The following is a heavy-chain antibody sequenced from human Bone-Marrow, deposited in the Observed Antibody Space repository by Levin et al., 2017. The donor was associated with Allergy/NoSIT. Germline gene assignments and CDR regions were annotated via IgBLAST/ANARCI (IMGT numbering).Heavy chain of an antibody. CDR3: ARDLPRGYFDY. CDR1: GFTFSSYW. V-gene: IGHV3-7*01. J-gene: IGHJ4*02. D-gene: IGHD6-13*01. Sequence: LSLTCAASGFTFSSYWMSWVRQAPGKGLEWVGDIKHDGSEKYYVDSLRGRFTISRDNAKSSLYLQMNSLRAEDTAVYYCARDLPRGYFDYWGQGTLVTVSS. CDR2: IKHDGSEK.